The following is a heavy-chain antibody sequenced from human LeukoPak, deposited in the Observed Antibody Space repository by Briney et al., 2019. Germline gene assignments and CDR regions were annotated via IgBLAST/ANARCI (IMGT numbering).Heavy chain of an antibody. D-gene: IGHD2-8*01. J-gene: IGHJ4*02. CDR3: AKDQCTNGVCFDYFDY. V-gene: IGHV3-30*02. CDR2: IRYDGSNK. Sequence: GGSLRLSCAASRFTFSSYGMHWVRQAPGKGLEWVAFIRYDGSNKYYADSVKGRFTISRDNSKNTLYLQMNSLRAEDTAVYYCAKDQCTNGVCFDYFDYWGQGTLVTVSS. CDR1: RFTFSSYG.